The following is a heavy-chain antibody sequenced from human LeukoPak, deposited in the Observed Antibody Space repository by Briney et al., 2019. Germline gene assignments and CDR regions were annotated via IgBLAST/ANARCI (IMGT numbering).Heavy chain of an antibody. CDR1: ANSLTSQR. D-gene: IGHD6-19*01. CDR3: ARRAVGSDWNYFDY. V-gene: IGHV5-51*01. Sequence: GEAPKIPRNGHANSLTSQRIGRVPQMPGKGPERTGVVSPRDSDTRCSPSFQGQVTFSADKCICTAYLRWGSLKASDTAMYYCARRAVGSDWNYFDYWGQGSLVTVSS. J-gene: IGHJ4*02. CDR2: VSPRDSDT.